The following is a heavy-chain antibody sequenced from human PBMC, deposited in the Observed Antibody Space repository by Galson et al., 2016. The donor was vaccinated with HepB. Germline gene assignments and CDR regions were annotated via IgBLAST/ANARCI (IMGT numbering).Heavy chain of an antibody. V-gene: IGHV3-23*01. J-gene: IGHJ6*02. CDR2: IDSSGHST. CDR1: GFTFSTYA. CDR3: AKAATPVFYYHGMDV. Sequence: SLRLSCAASGFTFSTYAMHWVRQAPGKGLEWVSAIDSSGHSTYYKDSMTGRFTISRDNSKNTLYLQMNSLRYEDTAVYYCAKAATPVFYYHGMDVWGQGTTVTVSS.